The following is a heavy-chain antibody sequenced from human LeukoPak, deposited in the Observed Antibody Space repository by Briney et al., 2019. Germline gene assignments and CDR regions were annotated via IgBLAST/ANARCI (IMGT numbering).Heavy chain of an antibody. D-gene: IGHD4-17*01. J-gene: IGHJ4*02. CDR3: ARDKSADYGDSYFDS. Sequence: GGSLTLSCAASGFTFSSYWMTWVRQAPGKGLEWVANMKEDGTEKYYVDSVKGRFTISRDNAKNSLYLQMNSLRAEDTAVYYCARDKSADYGDSYFDSWGQGILVTVSS. CDR2: MKEDGTEK. V-gene: IGHV3-7*01. CDR1: GFTFSSYW.